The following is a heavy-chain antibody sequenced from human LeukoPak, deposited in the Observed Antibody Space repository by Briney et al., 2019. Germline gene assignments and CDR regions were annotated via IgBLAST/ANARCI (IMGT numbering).Heavy chain of an antibody. CDR2: IYHTGST. J-gene: IGHJ6*03. CDR3: ARFPTVRACYYYYMDV. V-gene: IGHV4-38-2*02. CDR1: GYSITSGYY. Sequence: SETLSLTCTVSGYSITSGYYWGWIRQPPGKGLEWIGSIYHTGSTYYNPSLKSRVTISVDTSKNHFSLELTSVTAADTAVYYCARFPTVRACYYYYMDVWGKGTTVNVSS. D-gene: IGHD1-1*01.